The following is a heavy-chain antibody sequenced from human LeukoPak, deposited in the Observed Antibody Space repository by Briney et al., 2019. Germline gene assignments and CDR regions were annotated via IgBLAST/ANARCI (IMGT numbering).Heavy chain of an antibody. D-gene: IGHD2-2*02. CDR1: GFTLSSYS. CDR2: ISSSSSHI. V-gene: IGHV3-21*01. J-gene: IGHJ4*02. CDR3: ANTILTGAL. Sequence: GGSLRLSCAASGFTLSSYSMNWVRQAPGKGLEWVSSISSSSSHIYYADSVKGRFTISRDNAKNSLYLQMNSLRAEDTAVYYCANTILTGALWGQGTLVTVSS.